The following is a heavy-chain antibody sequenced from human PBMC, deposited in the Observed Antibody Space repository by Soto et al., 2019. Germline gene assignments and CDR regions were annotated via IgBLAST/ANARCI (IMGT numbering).Heavy chain of an antibody. V-gene: IGHV3-23*01. J-gene: IGHJ2*01. CDR1: GFTFSSYA. Sequence: GGSLRLSCAASGFTFSSYAMSWVRQAPGKGLEWVSAISGSGGSTYYADCVKGRFTISRDNSKNTLYLQMNSLRAEDTAVYYCAKDPGTIFGVVPHWYFDLWGRGTLVTVSS. CDR2: ISGSGGST. CDR3: AKDPGTIFGVVPHWYFDL. D-gene: IGHD3-3*01.